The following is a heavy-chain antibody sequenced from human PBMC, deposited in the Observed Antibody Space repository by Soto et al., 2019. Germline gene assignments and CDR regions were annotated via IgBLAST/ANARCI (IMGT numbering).Heavy chain of an antibody. V-gene: IGHV2-26*01. Sequence: SGPTLVNPTETLTLTCTVSGFSLSNARMGVSWIRQPPGKALEWLAHIFSNDEKSYSTSLKSRLTISKDTSKSQVVLTMTNMDPVDTATYYCARAISGNDYYYYGMDVWGQGTTVTVSS. J-gene: IGHJ6*02. CDR1: GFSLSNARMG. CDR3: ARAISGNDYYYYGMDV. CDR2: IFSNDEK.